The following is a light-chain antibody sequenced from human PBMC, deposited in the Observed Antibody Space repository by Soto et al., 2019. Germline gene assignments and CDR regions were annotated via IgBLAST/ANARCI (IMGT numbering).Light chain of an antibody. CDR2: GAS. V-gene: IGKV3-15*01. CDR3: QQYNNWPPWT. CDR1: QSVSSN. J-gene: IGKJ1*01. Sequence: EIVMTQSPATLFVSPGERATLSCRASQSVSSNLAWYQQKPGQAPRLLIYGASTRATGIPARFSGSGSGTVFTLTISSLQSEDFAVYYCQQYNNWPPWTFGQGTKVEIK.